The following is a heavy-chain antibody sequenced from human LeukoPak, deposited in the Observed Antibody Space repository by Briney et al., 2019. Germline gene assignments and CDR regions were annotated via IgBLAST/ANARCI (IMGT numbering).Heavy chain of an antibody. V-gene: IGHV4-38-2*01. CDR3: ARAYSKWFDP. CDR2: IYHSGST. Sequence: SETLSLTCAVSGYSISSGYYWGWIRQPPGKGLEWLGSIYHSGSTYNTPSLKRRVTMSVDTSKHQFSLKLTSVTAADTALYDCARAYSKWFDPWGQGTLVTVSS. D-gene: IGHD4-11*01. CDR1: GYSISSGYY. J-gene: IGHJ5*02.